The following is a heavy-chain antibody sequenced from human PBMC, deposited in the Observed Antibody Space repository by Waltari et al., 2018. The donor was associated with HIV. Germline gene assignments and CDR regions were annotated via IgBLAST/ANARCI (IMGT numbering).Heavy chain of an antibody. CDR1: GGSIGSYY. V-gene: IGHV4-4*07. Sequence: QLQLQESGPGLVKPSETLSLTCTVSGGSIGSYYWSWTRQPAGKGLEWSGRIYTSGSTNYNPSLKSRVTMSVDTSKNQFSLKLSSVTAADTAVYYCAGTYYDYVWGSYRPPPFDYWGQGTLVTVSS. J-gene: IGHJ4*02. CDR3: AGTYYDYVWGSYRPPPFDY. CDR2: IYTSGST. D-gene: IGHD3-16*02.